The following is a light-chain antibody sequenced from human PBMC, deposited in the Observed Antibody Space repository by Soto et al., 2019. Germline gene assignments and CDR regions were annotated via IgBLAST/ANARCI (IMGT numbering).Light chain of an antibody. J-gene: IGKJ4*01. V-gene: IGKV1-6*01. Sequence: AIQMTQSPSSLSASVGARVTITGRASQGSRNDVGWYQQKPGKAPKLLIYAVSSLQSGVPSRFSGSGSGTDFILTISSLQPEEFATYYCLQDYSFPLTVGGGNKVDIK. CDR3: LQDYSFPLT. CDR2: AVS. CDR1: QGSRND.